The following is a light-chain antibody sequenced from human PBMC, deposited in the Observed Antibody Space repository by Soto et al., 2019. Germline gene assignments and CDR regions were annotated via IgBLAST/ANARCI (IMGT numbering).Light chain of an antibody. CDR1: TSKIGSHS. CDR2: TNN. V-gene: IGLV1-44*01. CDR3: ATWDDSMKGV. J-gene: IGLJ1*01. Sequence: QSVLTQPPSASGTPGQRVTISCSGSTSKIGSHSVNWYQHRPGTAPKRLINTNNQRPSGVPDRFSGYKYGSSASLVISGLQSDAEADYYCATWDDSMKGVLGTGTQLTVL.